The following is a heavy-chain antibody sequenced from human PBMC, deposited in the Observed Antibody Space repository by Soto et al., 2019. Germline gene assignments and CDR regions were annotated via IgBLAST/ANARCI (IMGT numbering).Heavy chain of an antibody. CDR1: GFIFSDYS. CDR3: ASARSTVTTTPFDY. V-gene: IGHV3-21*01. J-gene: IGHJ4*02. Sequence: PGGSLRLSCAASGFIFSDYSMNWVRQAPGKGLEWVSSISSCSSYIYYADSVKGRFTISRDNAKNSLYLQMNSLRDEDTAVYYCASARSTVTTTPFDYWGQGTLVTVSS. CDR2: ISSCSSYI. D-gene: IGHD4-17*01.